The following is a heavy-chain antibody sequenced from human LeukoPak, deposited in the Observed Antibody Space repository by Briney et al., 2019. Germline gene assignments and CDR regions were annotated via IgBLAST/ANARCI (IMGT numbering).Heavy chain of an antibody. CDR3: AGYYCSGGSCYFDY. CDR1: GGSISSGSYY. Sequence: SQTLSLTCTVSGGSISSGSYYWSWIRQPARKGLEWIGRIYTSGSTNYNPSLKSRVTISVDTSKNQFSLKLSSVTAADTAVYYCAGYYCSGGSCYFDYWGQGTLVTVSS. D-gene: IGHD2-15*01. J-gene: IGHJ4*02. CDR2: IYTSGST. V-gene: IGHV4-61*02.